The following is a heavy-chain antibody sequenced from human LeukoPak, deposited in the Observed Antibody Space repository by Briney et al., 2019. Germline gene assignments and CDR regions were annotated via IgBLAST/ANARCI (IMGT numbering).Heavy chain of an antibody. Sequence: GGSLRLSCAASGFTFSSHWMHWVRQAPGKGLVWVSRINSDGSSTSYADSVKGRFTISRDNAKNTLYLQMNSLRAEDTAVYYCARDANPNYDFWSGYYWDIDYWGQGTLVTVSS. CDR3: ARDANPNYDFWSGYYWDIDY. D-gene: IGHD3-3*01. J-gene: IGHJ4*02. V-gene: IGHV3-74*01. CDR2: INSDGSST. CDR1: GFTFSSHW.